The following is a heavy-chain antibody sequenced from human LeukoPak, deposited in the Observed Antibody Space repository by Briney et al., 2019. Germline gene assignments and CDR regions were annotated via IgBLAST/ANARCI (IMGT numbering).Heavy chain of an antibody. CDR2: IYSGGST. Sequence: GALRLSCAASGFTVSSNYMSWVRKAPGKGLEWVSVIYSGGSTYYADSVKGRFTISRHNSKNTLYLQMNSLRAEDTAVYYCARAHRGSGYSYGYFDYWGQGTLVTVSS. D-gene: IGHD5-18*01. V-gene: IGHV3-53*04. CDR3: ARAHRGSGYSYGYFDY. CDR1: GFTVSSNY. J-gene: IGHJ4*02.